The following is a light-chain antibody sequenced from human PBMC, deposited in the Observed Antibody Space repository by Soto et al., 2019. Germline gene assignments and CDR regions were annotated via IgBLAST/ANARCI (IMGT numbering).Light chain of an antibody. J-gene: IGLJ7*01. CDR1: TGAVTSGHY. CDR2: DTS. Sequence: QAVVTQEPSLTVSPGGTVTLTCGSSTGAVTSGHYPYWFQQKPGQAPRTLIFDTSNKHSWTPARFSGSLLGGKAALTLSGAQPEDEAEYYCLLSYSASYAMFGGGTQLTVL. CDR3: LLSYSASYAM. V-gene: IGLV7-46*01.